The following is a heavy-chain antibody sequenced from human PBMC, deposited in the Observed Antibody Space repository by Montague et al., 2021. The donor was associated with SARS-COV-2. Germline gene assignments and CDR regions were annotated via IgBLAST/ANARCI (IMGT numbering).Heavy chain of an antibody. Sequence: SETLSLTCAVSGGSISSSNWWSWVRQPPGKGLDWIGEISHGGTTNYKSSLKSRVTMSIDKSKNQFSLKLTSATAADTAVYYCAREAKAVSGRLDSWGQGTLVTVSS. J-gene: IGHJ4*02. D-gene: IGHD6-19*01. V-gene: IGHV4-4*02. CDR3: AREAKAVSGRLDS. CDR2: ISHGGTT. CDR1: GGSISSSNW.